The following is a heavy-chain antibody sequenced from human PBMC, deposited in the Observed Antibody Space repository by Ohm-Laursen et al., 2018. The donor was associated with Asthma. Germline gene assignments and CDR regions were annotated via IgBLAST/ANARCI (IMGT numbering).Heavy chain of an antibody. V-gene: IGHV1-18*01. D-gene: IGHD3-10*01. J-gene: IGHJ4*02. CDR3: VRDLVDRFDD. Sequence: GSSVKVSCKASGGTFSSYALSWVRQAPGQRPEWMGWIYIRNTNYAPRFRDRITMTTDASTNTAYMELGSLRSDDTAAYYCVRDLVDRFDDWGQGSLVNVSS. CDR1: GGTFSSYA. CDR2: IYIRNT.